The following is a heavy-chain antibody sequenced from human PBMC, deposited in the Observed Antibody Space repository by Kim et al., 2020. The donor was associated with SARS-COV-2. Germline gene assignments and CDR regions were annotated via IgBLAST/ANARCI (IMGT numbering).Heavy chain of an antibody. Sequence: IYYADSVKGRFTTSRDNAKSSLYLQMNSLRAEDTAFYYCARLSAAGDFDYWGQGTLVTVSS. J-gene: IGHJ4*02. CDR3: ARLSAAGDFDY. CDR2: I. D-gene: IGHD6-13*01. V-gene: IGHV3-11*04.